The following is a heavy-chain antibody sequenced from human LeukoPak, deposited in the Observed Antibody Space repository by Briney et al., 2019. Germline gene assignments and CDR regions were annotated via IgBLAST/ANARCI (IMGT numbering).Heavy chain of an antibody. CDR1: GFAFSSYG. CDR2: IRYDGSNK. CDR3: AKGYSGYDSQIDY. Sequence: GGSLRLSCAASGFAFSSYGMHWVRQAPGKGLEWVAFIRYDGSNKYYADSVKGRFTISRDNAKNSLYLQMNSLRAEDTAVYYCAKGYSGYDSQIDYWGQGTLVTVSS. J-gene: IGHJ4*02. D-gene: IGHD5-12*01. V-gene: IGHV3-30*02.